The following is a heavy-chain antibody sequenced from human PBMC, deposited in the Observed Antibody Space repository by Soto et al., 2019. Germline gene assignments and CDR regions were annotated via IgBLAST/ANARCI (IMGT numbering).Heavy chain of an antibody. J-gene: IGHJ4*02. CDR3: AADPEWDRRLA. CDR1: GFTFTSSA. CDR2: IVVGSGNT. D-gene: IGHD1-26*01. V-gene: IGHV1-58*01. Sequence: SVKVSCKASGFTFTSSAVQWVRQARGQRLERIGWIVVGSGNTNYAQKFQERVTITRDMSTSTAYMELSSLRSEDTAVHHCAADPEWDRRLAWGQGTLVTVSA.